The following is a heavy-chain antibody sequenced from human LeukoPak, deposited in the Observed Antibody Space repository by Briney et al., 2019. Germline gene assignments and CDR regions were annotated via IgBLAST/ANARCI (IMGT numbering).Heavy chain of an antibody. CDR2: ISGSGGST. Sequence: PGGSLRLSCAASGFTFSSYAMSWVRQAPGKGLEWVSGISGSGGSTYYADSVKGRFTISRDNSKNTLYLQMNSLRAEDTAVYYCAKRKHCGGDCYYFDYWGQGTLVTVSS. CDR3: AKRKHCGGDCYYFDY. CDR1: GFTFSSYA. V-gene: IGHV3-23*01. D-gene: IGHD2-21*02. J-gene: IGHJ4*02.